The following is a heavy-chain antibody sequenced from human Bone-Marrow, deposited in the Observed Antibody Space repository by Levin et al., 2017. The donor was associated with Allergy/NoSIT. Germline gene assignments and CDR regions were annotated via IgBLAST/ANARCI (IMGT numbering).Heavy chain of an antibody. CDR3: AKRDHDSSGR. D-gene: IGHD3-22*01. Sequence: GGSLRLSCAASGFTFSHYAMDWVRQAPGKGLEWVSAIIGSGGSTYYADSVKGRFTISRDNSKNTLYLQMNSLRAEDTAVYYCAKRDHDSSGRWGQGTLVTVSS. CDR2: IIGSGGST. CDR1: GFTFSHYA. J-gene: IGHJ4*02. V-gene: IGHV3-23*01.